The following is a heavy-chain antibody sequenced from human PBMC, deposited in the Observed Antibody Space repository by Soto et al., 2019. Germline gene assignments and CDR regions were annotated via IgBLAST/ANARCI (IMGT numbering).Heavy chain of an antibody. Sequence: GGSLRLSCAASGFTFSSYWMSWVRQAPGKGLEWVANIKQDGSEKYYVDSVKGRFTISRDNAKNSLYLQMNSLRAEDTAVYYCARVAHEYDYIWGSYRLLSAFDIWGQGTMVTVSS. CDR3: ARVAHEYDYIWGSYRLLSAFDI. CDR1: GFTFSSYW. V-gene: IGHV3-7*01. CDR2: IKQDGSEK. J-gene: IGHJ3*02. D-gene: IGHD3-16*02.